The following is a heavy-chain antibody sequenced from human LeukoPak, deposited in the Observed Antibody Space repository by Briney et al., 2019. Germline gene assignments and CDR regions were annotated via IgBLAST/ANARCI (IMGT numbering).Heavy chain of an antibody. CDR1: GGSFSGYY. D-gene: IGHD6-13*01. V-gene: IGHV4-34*01. CDR2: INHSGST. CDR3: ARGGRSSSLIYYYMDV. Sequence: SETLSLTCAVYGGSFSGYYWSWIRQPPGKGLEWIGEINHSGSTNYNPSLKSRVTISVDTSKNQFSLKLSSVTAADTAVYYCARGGRSSSLIYYYMDVWGKGTTVTVSS. J-gene: IGHJ6*03.